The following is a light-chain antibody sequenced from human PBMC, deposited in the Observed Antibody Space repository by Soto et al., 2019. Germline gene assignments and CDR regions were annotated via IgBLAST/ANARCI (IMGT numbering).Light chain of an antibody. V-gene: IGLV2-14*01. CDR3: SSYANSNSYV. J-gene: IGLJ1*01. Sequence: QSVLTQPASVSGSPGQSITISCTGTSSDVGGYNYVSWYQQLPGEAPQLMISEVSNRPSGVSNRFSGSKSGNTASLTISGLQAEDEADYYCSSYANSNSYVFGTGTKLTVL. CDR2: EVS. CDR1: SSDVGGYNY.